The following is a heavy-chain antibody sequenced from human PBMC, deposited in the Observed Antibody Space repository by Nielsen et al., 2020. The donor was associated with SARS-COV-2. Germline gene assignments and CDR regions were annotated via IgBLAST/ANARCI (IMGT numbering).Heavy chain of an antibody. CDR1: GYTFTIYY. CDR3: ARGESDSSGLGLYFHMDV. CDR2: INPRGGSP. D-gene: IGHD6-19*01. V-gene: IGHV1-46*01. J-gene: IGHJ6*03. Sequence: ASVKVSCKASGYTFTIYYMHWVRQAPGQGLEWMGMINPRGGSPSYTQRFQGRVTMTRDTSTSTVNMELNSLTSEDTAVYYCARGESDSSGLGLYFHMDVWGKGTTVTVSS.